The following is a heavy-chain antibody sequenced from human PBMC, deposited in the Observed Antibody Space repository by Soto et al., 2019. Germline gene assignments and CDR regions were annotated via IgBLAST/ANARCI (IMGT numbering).Heavy chain of an antibody. J-gene: IGHJ4*02. CDR1: GFTFSSYA. Sequence: GGSLRLSCAASGFTFSSYAMHWVRQAPGKGLEWVAVISYDGSNKYYADSVKGRFTISRDNSKNTLYLQMNSLRAEDTAVYYCARGEVAVAGGFDYWGQGTLVRVSS. D-gene: IGHD6-19*01. CDR2: ISYDGSNK. CDR3: ARGEVAVAGGFDY. V-gene: IGHV3-30-3*01.